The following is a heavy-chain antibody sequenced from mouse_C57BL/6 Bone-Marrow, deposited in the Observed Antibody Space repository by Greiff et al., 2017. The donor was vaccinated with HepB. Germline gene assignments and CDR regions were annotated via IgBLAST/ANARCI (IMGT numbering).Heavy chain of an antibody. Sequence: QVQLKESGAELARPGASVKLSCKASGYTFTSYGISWVKQRTGQGLEWIGEIYPRSGNTYYNEKFKGKATLTADKSSSTAYMELRSLTSEDSAVYFCGIYYYGSSYVDYAMDYWGQGTSVTVSS. CDR1: GYTFTSYG. D-gene: IGHD1-1*01. CDR3: GIYYYGSSYVDYAMDY. J-gene: IGHJ4*01. V-gene: IGHV1-81*01. CDR2: IYPRSGNT.